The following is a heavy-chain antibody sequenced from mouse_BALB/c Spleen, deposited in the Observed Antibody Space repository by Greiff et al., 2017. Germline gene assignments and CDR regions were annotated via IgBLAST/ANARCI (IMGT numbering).Heavy chain of an antibody. CDR1: GFTFSSYA. V-gene: IGHV5-9-3*01. CDR2: ISSGGSYT. J-gene: IGHJ4*01. D-gene: IGHD5-1*01. CDR3: AREYMDY. Sequence: EVQGVESGGGLVKPGGSLKLSCAASGFTFSSYAMSWVRQTPEKRLEWVATISSGGSYTYYPDSVKGRFTISRDNAKNTLYLQMSSLRSEDTAMYYCAREYMDYWGQGTSVTVSS.